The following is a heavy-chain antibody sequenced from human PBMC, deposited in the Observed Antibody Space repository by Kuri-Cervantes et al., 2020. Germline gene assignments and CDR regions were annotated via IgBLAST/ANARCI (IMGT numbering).Heavy chain of an antibody. CDR3: AKGDTYGPPYYYYMDI. Sequence: GGSLRLSCAASGFTFSSYAMHWVRQAPGKGLEWVAVISYDGSNKYYADSVKGRFTISRDNSKNTLYLQMNSLRVEDTAVYYCAKGDTYGPPYYYYMDIWGKGTTVTVSS. CDR1: GFTFSSYA. D-gene: IGHD2-21*01. V-gene: IGHV3-30-3*01. J-gene: IGHJ6*03. CDR2: ISYDGSNK.